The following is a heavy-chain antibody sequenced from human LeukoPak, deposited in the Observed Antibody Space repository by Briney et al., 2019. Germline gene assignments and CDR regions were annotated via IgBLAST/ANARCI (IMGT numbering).Heavy chain of an antibody. CDR3: ARHRIVVVPAAKKSYYMDV. Sequence: PSETLSLTCTVSGDSISTGDYYWSWIRQPAGKGLEWIGRISSSGSTNYNPSLKSRVTISVDTSKNQFSLKLSSVTAADTAVYYCARHRIVVVPAAKKSYYMDVWGKGTTVTISS. D-gene: IGHD2-2*01. CDR2: ISSSGST. V-gene: IGHV4-61*02. CDR1: GDSISTGDYY. J-gene: IGHJ6*03.